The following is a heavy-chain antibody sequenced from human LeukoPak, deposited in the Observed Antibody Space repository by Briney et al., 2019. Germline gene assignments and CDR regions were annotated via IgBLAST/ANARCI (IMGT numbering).Heavy chain of an antibody. CDR2: IYYSGST. V-gene: IGHV4-59*12. CDR3: ARESYYDSSGYYYRRGHYFDY. Sequence: SETLSLTCTVSGGSISSYYWSWIRQPPGKGLEWIGYIYYSGSTYYNPSLKSRVTISVDTSKNQFSLKLSSVTAADTAVYYCARESYYDSSGYYYRRGHYFDYWGQGTLVTVSS. D-gene: IGHD3-22*01. CDR1: GGSISSYY. J-gene: IGHJ4*02.